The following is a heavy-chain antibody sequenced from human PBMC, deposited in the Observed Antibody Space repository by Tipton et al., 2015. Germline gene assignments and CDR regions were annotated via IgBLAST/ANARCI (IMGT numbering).Heavy chain of an antibody. Sequence: TLSLTCTVSGGTIGTSDDYWGWIRQPPGKGLEWIGSIYSSGSTYYNPSLQSRVTMSVDTSENQFSLKVISVTAADTAVYYCARHLRGLFDVQITGWFDPWGQGTLVTVSS. CDR3: ARHLRGLFDVQITGWFDP. CDR1: GGTIGTSDDY. V-gene: IGHV4-39*01. J-gene: IGHJ5*02. CDR2: IYSSGST. D-gene: IGHD3-16*01.